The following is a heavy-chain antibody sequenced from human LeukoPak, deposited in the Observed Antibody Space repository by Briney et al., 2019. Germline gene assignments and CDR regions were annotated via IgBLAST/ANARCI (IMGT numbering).Heavy chain of an antibody. CDR2: ISPGDSDT. Sequence: PGESLKISCKGSGYRFTSYWIGWVRQMPGKGLERMGIISPGDSDTRYSPSFQGQVTISADKSISTAYLQWSSLKASDTAMYYCATSTSREMATVTFDFWGQGTLVTVSS. J-gene: IGHJ4*02. CDR1: GYRFTSYW. V-gene: IGHV5-51*01. CDR3: ATSTSREMATVTFDF. D-gene: IGHD5-24*01.